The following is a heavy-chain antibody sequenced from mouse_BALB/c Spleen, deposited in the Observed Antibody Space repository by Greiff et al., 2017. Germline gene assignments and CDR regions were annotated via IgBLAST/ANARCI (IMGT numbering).Heavy chain of an antibody. J-gene: IGHJ3*01. CDR2: IYPGNGDT. V-gene: IGHV1-12*01. CDR3: ARRSTMITTVFAY. CDR1: GYTFTSYN. Sequence: QVQLQQPGAELVKPGASVKMSCKASGYTFTSYNMHWVKQTPGQGLEWIGAIYPGNGDTSYNQKFKGKATLTADKSSSTAYMQLSSLTSEDSAVYYCARRSTMITTVFAYWGQGTLVTVSA. D-gene: IGHD2-4*01.